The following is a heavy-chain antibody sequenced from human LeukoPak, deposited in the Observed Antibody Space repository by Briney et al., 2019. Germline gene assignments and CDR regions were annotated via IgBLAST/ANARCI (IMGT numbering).Heavy chain of an antibody. Sequence: SETLSLTCTVSGGSISSYYWSWIRQPAGKGLEWIGRIYTSGSTNYNPSLKSRVTISVDTSKNQFSLKLSSVTAADTAVYYCARNTEKTYCGGDCYSRWFDPWGQGTLVTVSS. CDR2: IYTSGST. D-gene: IGHD2-21*02. V-gene: IGHV4-4*07. CDR1: GGSISSYY. J-gene: IGHJ5*02. CDR3: ARNTEKTYCGGDCYSRWFDP.